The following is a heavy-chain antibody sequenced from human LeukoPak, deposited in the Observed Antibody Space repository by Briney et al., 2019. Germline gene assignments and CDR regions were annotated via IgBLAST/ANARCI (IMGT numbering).Heavy chain of an antibody. D-gene: IGHD3-22*01. V-gene: IGHV1-46*01. CDR2: INPSGGST. Sequence: ASVKVSCKASGYTFTSYYMHWVRQAPGQGLEWMGIINPSGGSTSYAQKFQGRVTMTRDTSTSTVYMELSSLRSEDTAVYYCAREGAFDTSGYPYYHYMDVWGKGTTVTVSS. CDR1: GYTFTSYY. J-gene: IGHJ6*03. CDR3: AREGAFDTSGYPYYHYMDV.